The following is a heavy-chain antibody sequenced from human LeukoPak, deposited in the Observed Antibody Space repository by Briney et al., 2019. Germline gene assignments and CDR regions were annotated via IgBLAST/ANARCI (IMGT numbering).Heavy chain of an antibody. Sequence: GESLKISSKGSGCSFTNYCIAWVRQATGQRPEWMGWMSPNSGDTGYAQKFQDRVTMTRNTSISTAYMELSSLRSDDTAVYYCARGPPNWGYDYWGPGTLVTVSS. D-gene: IGHD7-27*01. J-gene: IGHJ4*02. CDR1: GCSFTNYC. V-gene: IGHV1-8*02. CDR2: MSPNSGDT. CDR3: ARGPPNWGYDY.